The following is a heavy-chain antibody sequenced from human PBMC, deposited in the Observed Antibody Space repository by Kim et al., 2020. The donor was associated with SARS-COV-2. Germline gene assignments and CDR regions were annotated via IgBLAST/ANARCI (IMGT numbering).Heavy chain of an antibody. CDR3: ARGWGSSGWYDY. Sequence: DYAVSGQSRITINPDTSKTKFSLQLNSVTPEDTAVYYCARGWGSSGWYDYWGQGTLVTVSS. V-gene: IGHV6-1*01. D-gene: IGHD6-19*01. J-gene: IGHJ4*02.